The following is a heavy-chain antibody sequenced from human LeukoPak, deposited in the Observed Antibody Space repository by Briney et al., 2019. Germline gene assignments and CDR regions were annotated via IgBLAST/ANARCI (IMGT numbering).Heavy chain of an antibody. CDR1: GYTFTGYY. Sequence: ASVKVSCKASGYTFTGYYMHWVRQAPGQGLEWMGWINPNSGGTNYAQEFQGRVTMTRDTSISTAYMELSRLRSDDTAVYYCARGKYSSGWYKDYWGQGTLVTVSS. CDR2: INPNSGGT. CDR3: ARGKYSSGWYKDY. J-gene: IGHJ4*02. D-gene: IGHD6-19*01. V-gene: IGHV1-2*02.